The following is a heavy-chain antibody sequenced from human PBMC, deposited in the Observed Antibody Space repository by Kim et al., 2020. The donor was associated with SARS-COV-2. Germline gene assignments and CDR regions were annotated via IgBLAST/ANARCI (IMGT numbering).Heavy chain of an antibody. Sequence: SETLSLTCTVSGGSISSGGYYWSWIRQHPGKGLEWIGYIYYSGSTYYNPSLKSRVTISVDTSKNQFSLKLSSVTAADTAVYYCARAPITMIVVVQASDIWGQGTMVTVSS. J-gene: IGHJ3*02. CDR1: GGSISSGGYY. D-gene: IGHD3-22*01. CDR2: IYYSGST. V-gene: IGHV4-31*03. CDR3: ARAPITMIVVVQASDI.